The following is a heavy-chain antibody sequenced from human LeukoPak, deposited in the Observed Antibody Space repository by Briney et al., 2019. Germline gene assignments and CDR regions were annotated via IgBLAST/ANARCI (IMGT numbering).Heavy chain of an antibody. V-gene: IGHV3-73*01. CDR1: GFTFSGSA. D-gene: IGHD1-26*01. CDR2: IRSKANSYAT. CDR3: TRRASQIASGSYYY. Sequence: GRSLRLSCAASGFTFSGSAMHWVRQASGKGLEWVGRIRSKANSYATAYAASVKGRFTISRDDSKNTAYLQMNSLKTEDTAVYYCTRRASQIASGSYYYWGQGTLVTVSS. J-gene: IGHJ4*02.